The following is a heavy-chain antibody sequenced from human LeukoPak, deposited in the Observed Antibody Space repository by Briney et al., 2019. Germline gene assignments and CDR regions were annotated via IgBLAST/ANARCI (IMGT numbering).Heavy chain of an antibody. J-gene: IGHJ4*02. Sequence: AETLSLTCAVYGGSFSGYYWSWLRQPPGKGLEWIGEINHSGSTNYNPSLKSRVTISVDTSKNQFSLKLSSVTAADTAVYYCARGDYGGNSYYWGQGTLVTVSS. V-gene: IGHV4-34*01. D-gene: IGHD4-23*01. CDR2: INHSGST. CDR1: GGSFSGYY. CDR3: ARGDYGGNSYY.